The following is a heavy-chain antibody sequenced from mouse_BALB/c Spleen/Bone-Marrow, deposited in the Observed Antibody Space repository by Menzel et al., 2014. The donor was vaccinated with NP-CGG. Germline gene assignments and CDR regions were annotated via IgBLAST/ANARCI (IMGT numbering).Heavy chain of an antibody. D-gene: IGHD2-1*01. V-gene: IGHV1S81*02. Sequence: VQLQESGAELVKPGASVRLSCKASGYTFTNYYMYWVKQRPGQGLEWIGEINPSNGGTNFNEKFKSKDTLTVDKSSNTTYMQLSSLTSEDSAVYYCTRSGNYLFAYWGQGTLVTVSA. J-gene: IGHJ3*01. CDR3: TRSGNYLFAY. CDR2: INPSNGGT. CDR1: GYTFTNYY.